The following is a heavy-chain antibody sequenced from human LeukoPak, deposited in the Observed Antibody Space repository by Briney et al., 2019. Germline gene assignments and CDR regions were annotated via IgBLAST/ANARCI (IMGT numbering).Heavy chain of an antibody. V-gene: IGHV3-48*02. CDR2: ISSSSKI. CDR3: ARSANPGVHDFDP. D-gene: IGHD6-6*01. CDR1: GFTFSSYA. Sequence: GGSLRLSCAASGFTFSSYAMSWVRQAPGKGLEWLSYISSSSKINYADSVKGRFTISRDNAKNSLYLQMNTLRDEDTAVYYCARSANPGVHDFDPWGQGTLVTVSS. J-gene: IGHJ5*02.